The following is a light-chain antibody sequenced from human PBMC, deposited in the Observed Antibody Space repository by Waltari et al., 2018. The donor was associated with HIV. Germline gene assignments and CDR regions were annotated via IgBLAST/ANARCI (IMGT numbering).Light chain of an antibody. CDR2: EVS. Sequence: QSALPQPPSASGSPGQSVTIPCTGPSSDLGVYNSVPWYQQRPGKAPKVIISEVSKRSSGVPNRFSGSTSGNTASLTVSGLQADDEAEYFCSFYGGSNILVFGGGTKLTVL. CDR3: SFYGGSNILV. V-gene: IGLV2-8*01. J-gene: IGLJ2*01. CDR1: SSDLGVYNS.